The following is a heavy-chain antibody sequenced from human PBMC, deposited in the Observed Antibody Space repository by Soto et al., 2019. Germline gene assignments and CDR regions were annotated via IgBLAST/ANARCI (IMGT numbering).Heavy chain of an antibody. CDR1: GFTFTSHW. V-gene: IGHV3-74*01. CDR3: ARAALATRNALDL. CDR2: FSSDGSNT. Sequence: EVQLVESGGGLVQPGESLRLSCAASGFTFTSHWMHWVRQAPGEGLVWVSRFSSDGSNTNYADSVKGRFTISRDNAKNTLYLEMNSLRDDDTAIYYCARAALATRNALDLWGQGTVGTVSS. D-gene: IGHD5-18*01. J-gene: IGHJ3*01.